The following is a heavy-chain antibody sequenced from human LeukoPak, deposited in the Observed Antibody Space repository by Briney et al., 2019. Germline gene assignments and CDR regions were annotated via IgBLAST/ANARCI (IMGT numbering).Heavy chain of an antibody. CDR1: GFSVTSKY. Sequence: PGGSLRLSCAASGFSVTSKYINWVRQAPGKGLEWVANIKQDGSEKYYVDSVKGRFTISRDNAKNSLYLQMNSLRAEDTAVYYCARGGIAARFDSWGQGTLVTVSS. J-gene: IGHJ4*02. CDR2: IKQDGSEK. D-gene: IGHD6-13*01. V-gene: IGHV3-7*03. CDR3: ARGGIAARFDS.